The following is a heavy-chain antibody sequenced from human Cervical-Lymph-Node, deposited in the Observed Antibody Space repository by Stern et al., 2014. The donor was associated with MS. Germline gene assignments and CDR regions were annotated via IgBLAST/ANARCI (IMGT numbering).Heavy chain of an antibody. Sequence: QVQLVESGPGLVKPSQTLSLTCTVSGGSISSGGYYWNWIRQHPRKGLEWIGYIYSSDSSYYNPSLKSRVTISVDTSKNQFSLKLSSVSAADTAVYYCARAAADTVVIPADFGMDVWGQGTTVTVSS. V-gene: IGHV4-31*03. CDR3: ARAAADTVVIPADFGMDV. D-gene: IGHD2-2*01. CDR1: GGSISSGGYY. J-gene: IGHJ6*02. CDR2: IYSSDSS.